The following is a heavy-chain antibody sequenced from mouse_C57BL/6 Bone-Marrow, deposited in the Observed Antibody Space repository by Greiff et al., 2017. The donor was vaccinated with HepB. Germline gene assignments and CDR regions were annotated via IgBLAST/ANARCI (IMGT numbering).Heavy chain of an antibody. CDR2: INPNNGGT. CDR3: ARLKGTGGFAY. CDR1: GYTFTDYY. V-gene: IGHV1-26*01. J-gene: IGHJ3*01. Sequence: EVQLQESGPELVKPGASVKISCKASGYTFTDYYMNWVKQSHGKSLEWIGDINPNNGGTSYNQKFKGKATLTVDKSSSTAYMELRSLTSEDSAVYYCARLKGTGGFAYWGQGTLVTVSA. D-gene: IGHD3-3*01.